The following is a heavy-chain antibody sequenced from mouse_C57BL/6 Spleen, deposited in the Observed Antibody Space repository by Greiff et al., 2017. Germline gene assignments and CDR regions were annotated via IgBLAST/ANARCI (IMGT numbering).Heavy chain of an antibody. Sequence: QVQLQQPGAELVKPGASVKMSCKASGYTFTSYWITWVKQRPGQGLEWIGDIYPGSGSTNYNEKFKSKATLTVDTSSSTAYMQLRSLTSADSAVYYCARKGMDGYYVGYAMDYWGQGTSVTVSS. CDR2: IYPGSGST. CDR1: GYTFTSYW. D-gene: IGHD2-3*01. V-gene: IGHV1-55*01. J-gene: IGHJ4*01. CDR3: ARKGMDGYYVGYAMDY.